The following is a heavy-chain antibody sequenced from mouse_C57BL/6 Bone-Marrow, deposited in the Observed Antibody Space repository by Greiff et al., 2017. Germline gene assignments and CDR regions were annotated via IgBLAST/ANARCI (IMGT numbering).Heavy chain of an antibody. CDR3: TTYLYSPFDY. J-gene: IGHJ2*01. CDR2: INPYNGGT. CDR1: GYTFTDYY. D-gene: IGHD5-5*01. Sequence: EVQLQQSGPVLVKPGASVKMSCKASGYTFTDYYMNWVKQSHGKSLEWIGVINPYNGGTSYNQKFKGKATLTVDKSSSTAYMELNSLTSEDSAVYYCTTYLYSPFDYWGQGTTLTVSS. V-gene: IGHV1-19*01.